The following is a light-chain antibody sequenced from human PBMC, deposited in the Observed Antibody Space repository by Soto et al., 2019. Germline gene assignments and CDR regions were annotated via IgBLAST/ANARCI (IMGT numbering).Light chain of an antibody. CDR3: ASFTSISTYV. CDR2: DVT. J-gene: IGLJ1*01. V-gene: IGLV2-14*01. CDR1: GDDIGGYNF. Sequence: QSLPAQPAWVSGSPGKSVCISCGGTGDDIGGYNFVSWYQHHPGKAPKLIIYDVTRRPSGVSERFSGSKSGFTASLTISGLQPEDESHYYCASFTSISTYVFGTGTKVTVL.